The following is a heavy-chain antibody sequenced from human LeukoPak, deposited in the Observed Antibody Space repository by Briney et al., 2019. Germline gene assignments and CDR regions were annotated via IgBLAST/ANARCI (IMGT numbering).Heavy chain of an antibody. CDR3: ARDPIIAAAGTLNWFDP. V-gene: IGHV1-18*01. CDR1: GYTFTTYG. D-gene: IGHD6-13*01. CDR2: MNPNNGNT. Sequence: ASVKVSCKASGYTFTTYGISWVRQAPGQGLEWMGWMNPNNGNTGYAQKFQGRVTMTTDTSTSTAYMELRSLRSDDTAVYYCARDPIIAAAGTLNWFDPWGQGTLVTVSS. J-gene: IGHJ5*02.